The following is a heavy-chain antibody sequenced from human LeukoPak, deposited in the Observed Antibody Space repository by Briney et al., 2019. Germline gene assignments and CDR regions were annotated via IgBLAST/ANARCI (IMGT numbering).Heavy chain of an antibody. V-gene: IGHV3-74*01. Sequence: GGSLRLSCAASGFTFSSYWMHWVRQAPGKGLVWVSRINKDGSSTSYADSVKGRFTISRDNAENTLYLQLSSLRGEDTAVYYCARSKDFGGSVVAFDSWGQGTLVTVSS. J-gene: IGHJ4*02. D-gene: IGHD4-23*01. CDR1: GFTFSSYW. CDR2: INKDGSST. CDR3: ARSKDFGGSVVAFDS.